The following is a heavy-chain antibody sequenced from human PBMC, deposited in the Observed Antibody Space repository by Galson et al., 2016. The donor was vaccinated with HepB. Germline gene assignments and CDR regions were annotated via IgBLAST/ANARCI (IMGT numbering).Heavy chain of an antibody. CDR2: LKSDGSYT. D-gene: IGHD2-2*01. J-gene: IGHJ4*02. CDR3: VRDQSGDCSTTKCWGPDY. CDR1: GFTFSNYW. Sequence: SLRLSCAASGFTFSNYWMHWVRQGPGKGLVWVSRLKSDGSYTNYADSVKGRFTISRDSAKNTLYLQMNSLRVEDTAVYYCVRDQSGDCSTTKCWGPDYWGQGTLVTVSS. V-gene: IGHV3-74*01.